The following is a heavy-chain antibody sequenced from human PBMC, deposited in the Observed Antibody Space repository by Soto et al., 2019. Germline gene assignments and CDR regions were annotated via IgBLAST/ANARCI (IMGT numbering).Heavy chain of an antibody. CDR1: GFSFSSYG. D-gene: IGHD6-13*01. CDR2: ISHDGAFK. CDR3: AKDYGPKAPYTYSNTHTDF. J-gene: IGHJ4*02. Sequence: GGSLRLSCAASGFSFSSYGMHWIRQAPGKGLEWVAVISHDGAFKDYADSVKGRFTISRDNSENTLFLEMNSLGPSDTAVYYCAKDYGPKAPYTYSNTHTDFWGQGTRVTVSS. V-gene: IGHV3-30*18.